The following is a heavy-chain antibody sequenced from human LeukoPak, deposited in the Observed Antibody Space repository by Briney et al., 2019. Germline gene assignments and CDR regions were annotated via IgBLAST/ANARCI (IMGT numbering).Heavy chain of an antibody. J-gene: IGHJ1*01. CDR2: IYYSGSM. CDR3: ARPSTKYSSSSGYFQH. Sequence: SETLSLTCTVSGGSISSYSYHWGWIRQPPGKGLEWIGSIYYSGSMYYNPSLKSRVTISVDTSKNQFSLKLSSVTAADTAVYYCARPSTKYSSSSGYFQHWGQGTLVTVSS. D-gene: IGHD6-6*01. V-gene: IGHV4-39*01. CDR1: GGSISSYSYH.